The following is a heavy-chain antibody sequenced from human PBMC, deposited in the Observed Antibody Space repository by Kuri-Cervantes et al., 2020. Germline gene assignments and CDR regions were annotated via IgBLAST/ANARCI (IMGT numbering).Heavy chain of an antibody. CDR1: GYTFSSYS. Sequence: GEAMMISCAASGYTFSSYSMNWVRQAPGKGLEWVSYISSSSSTIYYADSVKGRFTISRDNAKNSLYLQMNSLRAEDTAVCYCARDFFQTTTVTTSFDYWGQGTLVTVSS. J-gene: IGHJ4*02. V-gene: IGHV3-48*01. D-gene: IGHD4-17*01. CDR2: ISSSSSTI. CDR3: ARDFFQTTTVTTSFDY.